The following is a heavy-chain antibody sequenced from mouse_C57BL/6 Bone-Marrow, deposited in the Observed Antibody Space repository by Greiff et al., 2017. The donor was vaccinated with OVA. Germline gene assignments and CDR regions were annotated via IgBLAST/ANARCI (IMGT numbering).Heavy chain of an antibody. J-gene: IGHJ2*01. CDR2: IYPGSGNT. CDR3: ARGGYPYFDY. V-gene: IGHV1-76*01. Sequence: QVQLQQSGAELVRPGASVKLSCKASGYTFTDYYINWVKQRPGQGLEWIARIYPGSGNTYYNEKFKGKATLTAEKSSSTAYMQLSSLTSEDSAVYFCARGGYPYFDYWGQGTTLTVSS. CDR1: GYTFTDYY. D-gene: IGHD2-14*01.